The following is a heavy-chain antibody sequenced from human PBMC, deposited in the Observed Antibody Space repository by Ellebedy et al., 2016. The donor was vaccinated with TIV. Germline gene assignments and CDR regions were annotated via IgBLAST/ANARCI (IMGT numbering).Heavy chain of an antibody. Sequence: GESLKISCTASGFTFSNYWMTWVRQVPGKGLEWVANINEDGSKRYYVGSVKGRFTISRDTAKNVLFLQMNSLRGEDTAVYYCASGRSGGLYWGQGTQVIVSS. CDR3: ASGRSGGLY. CDR1: GFTFSNYW. D-gene: IGHD2-15*01. J-gene: IGHJ4*02. V-gene: IGHV3-7*01. CDR2: INEDGSKR.